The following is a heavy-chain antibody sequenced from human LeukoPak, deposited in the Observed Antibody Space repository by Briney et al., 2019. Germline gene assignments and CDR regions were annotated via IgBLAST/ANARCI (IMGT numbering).Heavy chain of an antibody. CDR2: ITSSNNYI. CDR3: AREESGSFFDY. CDR1: GFTFSTYS. D-gene: IGHD1-26*01. Sequence: NPGGSLRLSCAASGFTFSTYSMNWVRQAPGKGLEWVSSITSSNNYIYYADSMKGRFTISRDNAKNSLYLQMNSLRAEDTAVYYCAREESGSFFDYWGQGTLVTVSS. J-gene: IGHJ4*02. V-gene: IGHV3-21*01.